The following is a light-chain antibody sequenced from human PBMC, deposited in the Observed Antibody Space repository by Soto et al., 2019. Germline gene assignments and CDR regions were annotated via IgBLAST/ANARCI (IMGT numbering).Light chain of an antibody. CDR2: GAS. CDR1: QSVSSNY. CDR3: QQYGRSPFT. V-gene: IGKV3-20*01. Sequence: EILMTQSPGTLSLSPGETATLSCRASQSVSSNYVAWFLQKPGQAPRLLIYGASSRDTGVPDRFSASGSGTDFTLPISRLEPEDFAVYYCQQYGRSPFTFGPGTKVDIK. J-gene: IGKJ3*01.